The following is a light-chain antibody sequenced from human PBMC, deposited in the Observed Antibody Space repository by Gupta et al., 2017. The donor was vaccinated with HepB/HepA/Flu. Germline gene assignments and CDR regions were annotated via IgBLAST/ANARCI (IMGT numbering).Light chain of an antibody. J-gene: IGKJ4*02. V-gene: IGKV4-1*01. Sequence: DIVMTQSPDSLAVSLGERATINCKSSQSVLYSSNNKNYLAWYQQKPGQPPKLLIYWASTRESGVPDRFSGSGSGTDFTLTISSLQAEDVAVYYCQQYYRTPLTFGGGTXVEIK. CDR3: QQYYRTPLT. CDR2: WAS. CDR1: QSVLYSSNNKNY.